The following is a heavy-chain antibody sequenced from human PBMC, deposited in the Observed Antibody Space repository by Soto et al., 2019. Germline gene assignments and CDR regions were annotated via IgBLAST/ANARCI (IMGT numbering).Heavy chain of an antibody. CDR1: GGTFSTYT. CDR2: IIPIIGII. Sequence: SVKVSCKASGGTFSTYTITWVLQAPGQGLEWMGRIIPIIGIINYAQKFQGRVTISADKFTGTAYMELTGLRSDDTAVYYCAGDPDSHYNDSHASSYPWGQGTLVTVS. D-gene: IGHD4-4*01. J-gene: IGHJ5*02. CDR3: AGDPDSHYNDSHASSYP. V-gene: IGHV1-69*04.